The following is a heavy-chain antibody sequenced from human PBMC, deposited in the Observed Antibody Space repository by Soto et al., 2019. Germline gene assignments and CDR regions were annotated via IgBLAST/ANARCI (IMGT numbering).Heavy chain of an antibody. V-gene: IGHV1-3*01. CDR3: AKSPIDNRTWKQYSYGMHV. CDR2: INAGNGNT. J-gene: IGHJ6*04. D-gene: IGHD1-1*01. Sequence: ASVKVSCKASEDTFTRYVIHWVRQAPGQRLEWMGWINAGNGNTKYSQNFQGRVTITRDASASTAYMELSSLRSQDTAVYYCAKSPIDNRTWKQYSYGMHVWGKGSTATVS. CDR1: EDTFTRYV.